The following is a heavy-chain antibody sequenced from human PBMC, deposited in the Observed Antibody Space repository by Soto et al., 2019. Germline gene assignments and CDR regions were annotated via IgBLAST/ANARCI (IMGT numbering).Heavy chain of an antibody. Sequence: QVQLQESGPGLVKPSETLSLTCSVSGGSITSYYWSWIRQPPGKGLEWIAYIYYSGSTSYNPSLKSRVSISLDTSKNQFSLKLSSVTAADTAVYYCARTYDGSGPNSGGYGFDLWGQGTMVTVSS. CDR2: IYYSGST. CDR1: GGSITSYY. J-gene: IGHJ3*01. CDR3: ARTYDGSGPNSGGYGFDL. V-gene: IGHV4-59*01. D-gene: IGHD3-22*01.